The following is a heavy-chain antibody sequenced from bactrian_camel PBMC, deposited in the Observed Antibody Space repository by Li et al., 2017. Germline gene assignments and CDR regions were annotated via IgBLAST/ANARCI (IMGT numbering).Heavy chain of an antibody. D-gene: IGHD6*01. CDR3: ASYGRLVLNY. CDR1: GFPATSNC. V-gene: IGHV3S1*01. Sequence: HVQLVESGGGSVQAGGTLRLSCAASGFPATSNCMGWFRQAPGKGREGVASTWTRGGSYKYADSVKGRFTISQDNAKNTLYLQMNSPKTEDTAVYYCASYGRLVLNYWGQGTQVTVS. J-gene: IGHJ4*01. CDR2: TWTRGGSY.